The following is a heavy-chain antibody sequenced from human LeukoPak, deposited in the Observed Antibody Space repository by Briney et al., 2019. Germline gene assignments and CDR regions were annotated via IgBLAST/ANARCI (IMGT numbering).Heavy chain of an antibody. CDR3: AKNYGDYPSYYYYYYMDV. D-gene: IGHD4-17*01. CDR1: GFTFSSFV. J-gene: IGHJ6*03. CDR2: ISYDGTNK. V-gene: IGHV3-30*18. Sequence: GGSLRLSCAASGFTFSSFVMHWVRQAPGKGLEWVAVISYDGTNKYYADSVKGRFTISRDNSKNTLYLQMNCLRAEDTAVYYCAKNYGDYPSYYYYYYMDVWGKGTTVTVSS.